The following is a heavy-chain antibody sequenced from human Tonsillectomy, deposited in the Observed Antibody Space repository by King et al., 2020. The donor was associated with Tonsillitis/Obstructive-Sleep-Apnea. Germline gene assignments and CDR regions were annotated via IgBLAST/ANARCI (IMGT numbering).Heavy chain of an antibody. CDR2: IKSEKNAGTT. CDR3: TTGPGGGADHDYR. J-gene: IGHJ5*02. Sequence: VQLVESGGGLVKPGGSLRLSCGASGFTFSSAWMNWVRQAPGKGLEWVGRIKSEKNAGTTDYAAPVKGRFTISRDDSENTLYLQMNSLKTEDTAVYYCTTGPGGGADHDYRWGQGTLVTVSS. D-gene: IGHD3-3*01. CDR1: GFTFSSAW. V-gene: IGHV3-15*07.